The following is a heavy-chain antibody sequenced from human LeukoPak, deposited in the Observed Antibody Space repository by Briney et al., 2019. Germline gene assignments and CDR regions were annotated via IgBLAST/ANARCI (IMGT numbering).Heavy chain of an antibody. V-gene: IGHV4-31*02. Sequence: TWIRQHPGKGLEWIGYIYYSGSTYYNPSLKSRVTISVDTSKNQFSLKLSSVTAADTAVYYCARDSYGGNSDMDVWGQGTTVTVSS. J-gene: IGHJ6*02. CDR2: IYYSGST. D-gene: IGHD4-23*01. CDR3: ARDSYGGNSDMDV.